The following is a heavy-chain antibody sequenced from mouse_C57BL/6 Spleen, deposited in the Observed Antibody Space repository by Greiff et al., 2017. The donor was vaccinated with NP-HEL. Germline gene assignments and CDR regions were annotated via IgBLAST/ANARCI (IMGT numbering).Heavy chain of an antibody. CDR3: ARVYDGYSYYFDY. Sequence: EVQLQESEGGLVQPGSSMKLSCTASGFTFSDYYMAWVRQVPEKGLEWVANINYDGSSTYYLDSLKSRFIISRDNAKNILYLQMSSLKSEDTATYYCARVYDGYSYYFDYWGQGTTLTVSS. V-gene: IGHV5-16*01. D-gene: IGHD2-3*01. CDR2: INYDGSST. J-gene: IGHJ2*01. CDR1: GFTFSDYY.